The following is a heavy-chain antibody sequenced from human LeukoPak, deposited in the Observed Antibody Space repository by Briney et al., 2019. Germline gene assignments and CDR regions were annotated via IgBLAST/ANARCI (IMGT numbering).Heavy chain of an antibody. CDR2: IGIGGNI. J-gene: IGHJ4*02. Sequence: GGSLRLSCAASGFTFNTFSMNWVRQAPGKGLEWVSYIGIGGNIYYADSVKGRFTISRDNSKNTLYLQMNSLRDEDTAVYYCAKDSHWILFDDWGQGTLVTVSS. D-gene: IGHD2-2*03. CDR1: GFTFNTFS. CDR3: AKDSHWILFDD. V-gene: IGHV3-21*05.